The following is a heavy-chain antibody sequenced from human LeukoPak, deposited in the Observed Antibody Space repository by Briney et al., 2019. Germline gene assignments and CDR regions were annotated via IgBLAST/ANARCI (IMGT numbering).Heavy chain of an antibody. V-gene: IGHV3-23*01. J-gene: IGHJ3*02. CDR3: AKDYYGSGSHAFDT. D-gene: IGHD3-10*01. CDR2: ITDGGEP. Sequence: GGSLRLSCAASGFTFSDYGMSWVRQAPGKGLEWVSAITDGGEPYYADSVKGRFTISRDNSQDTLDLQMDSLRVEDMAIYYCAKDYYGSGSHAFDTWGQGTVVTVSS. CDR1: GFTFSDYG.